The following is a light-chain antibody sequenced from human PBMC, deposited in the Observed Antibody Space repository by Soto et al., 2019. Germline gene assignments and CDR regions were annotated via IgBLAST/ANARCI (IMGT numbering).Light chain of an antibody. V-gene: IGKV1-6*01. CDR3: LQDINYPWT. Sequence: AIQITHTPSSLSPSLGGRVTISFRASQGIGNALGWYQQKPGKPPKVLIYGASNLQSGVPPRFSGSGSGTDFTPAISSLQPEDSATYYCLQDINYPWTFGQGTKV. CDR2: GAS. CDR1: QGIGNA. J-gene: IGKJ1*01.